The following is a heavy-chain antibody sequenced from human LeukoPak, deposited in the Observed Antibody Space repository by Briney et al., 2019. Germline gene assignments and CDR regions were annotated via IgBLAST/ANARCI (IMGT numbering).Heavy chain of an antibody. CDR2: IYTSGST. CDR3: ARVPVAGTLYYYYGMDV. CDR1: GGSIRSYY. V-gene: IGHV4-4*07. J-gene: IGHJ6*02. Sequence: SETLSLTCTVSGGSIRSYYWSWIRQPAWKGLEWIGRIYTSGSTNYNPSLKSRVTMSVDTSKNQFSLKLSSVTAADTAVYYCARVPVAGTLYYYYGMDVWGQGTTVTVSS. D-gene: IGHD6-19*01.